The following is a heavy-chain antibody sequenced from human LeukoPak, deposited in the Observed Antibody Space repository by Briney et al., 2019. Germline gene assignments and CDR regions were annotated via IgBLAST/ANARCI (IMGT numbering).Heavy chain of an antibody. D-gene: IGHD2-2*01. CDR3: ARGADCSSTSCPYYFDY. V-gene: IGHV4-39*01. CDR1: GGSVSSSSYY. J-gene: IGHJ4*02. CDR2: IFYSGNT. Sequence: SETLSLTCIVSGGSVSSSSYYWAWMRQPPGKGLEWIGSIFYSGNTFHNPSLKSRVTMSVDTFRNQFSLRLSSVSAADTAVYYCARGADCSSTSCPYYFDYWGQGTLVTVSS.